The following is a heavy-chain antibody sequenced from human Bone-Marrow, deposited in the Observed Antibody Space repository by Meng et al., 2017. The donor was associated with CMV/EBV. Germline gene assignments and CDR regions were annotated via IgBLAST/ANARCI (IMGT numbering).Heavy chain of an antibody. V-gene: IGHV3-21*04. D-gene: IGHD1-26*01. Sequence: GESLKISCAASGFTFSSYSMNWVRKATGKGLEWVSSISSSSSSYIYYADPVKGRFTISRDNAKNSLYLQMNSLRVEDTALYYCARASVGSNIREEDYWGQGTLVTVSS. CDR2: ISSSSSSYI. CDR1: GFTFSSYS. CDR3: ARASVGSNIREEDY. J-gene: IGHJ4*02.